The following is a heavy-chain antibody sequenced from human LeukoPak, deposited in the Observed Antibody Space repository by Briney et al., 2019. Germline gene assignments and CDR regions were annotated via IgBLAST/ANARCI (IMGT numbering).Heavy chain of an antibody. CDR1: GGSISSSSNY. CDR3: AREGYGGKPTPPIDH. Sequence: PSETLSLTCTVSGGSISSSSNYWGWIRQPPGKGLEWIGSIYYSGNTYYNPSIKSRVTISVDTSKNQFSLRLSSVTAADTAVYYCAREGYGGKPTPPIDHWGQGTLVTVSS. J-gene: IGHJ4*02. D-gene: IGHD4-23*01. CDR2: IYYSGNT. V-gene: IGHV4-39*07.